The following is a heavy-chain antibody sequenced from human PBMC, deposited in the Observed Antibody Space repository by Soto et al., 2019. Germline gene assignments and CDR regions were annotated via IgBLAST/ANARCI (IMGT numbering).Heavy chain of an antibody. CDR2: INSDASSI. CDR3: ARDQRSTRYGMDV. Sequence: GGSLRLSCAASEFTFSSYWMHWVRQAPGKGLVWVSRINSDASSISYADFVKGRFTISRDNAKNTLYLQMNSLRAEDTAVYYCARDQRSTRYGMDVWGQGTTVTV. CDR1: EFTFSSYW. V-gene: IGHV3-74*01. D-gene: IGHD2-2*01. J-gene: IGHJ6*02.